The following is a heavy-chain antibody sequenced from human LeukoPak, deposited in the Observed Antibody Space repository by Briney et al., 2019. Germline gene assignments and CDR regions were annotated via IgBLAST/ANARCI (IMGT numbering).Heavy chain of an antibody. CDR2: IIPIFGTA. Sequence: VASVKVSSKASGGTFSSYAISWVRQAPGQGLEWMGGIIPIFGTANYAQKFQGRVTITADESTSTAYMELSSLRSEDTAVYYCARGAIAAAGGNWFDPWGQGTLVTVSS. D-gene: IGHD6-13*01. CDR1: GGTFSSYA. J-gene: IGHJ5*02. CDR3: ARGAIAAAGGNWFDP. V-gene: IGHV1-69*13.